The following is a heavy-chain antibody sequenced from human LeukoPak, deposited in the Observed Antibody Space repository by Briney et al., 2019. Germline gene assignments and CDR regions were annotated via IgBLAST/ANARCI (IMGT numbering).Heavy chain of an antibody. CDR2: ISYDGSNK. CDR1: GFTFSSYA. V-gene: IGHV3-30*04. J-gene: IGHJ4*02. CDR3: ATQAVAGTVDY. D-gene: IGHD6-19*01. Sequence: TGGSLRLSCAASGFTFSSYAMHWVRQAPGKGLEWVAVISYDGSNKYYADSVEGRFTISRDNSKNTLYLQMNSLRAEDTAVYYCATQAVAGTVDYWGQGTLVTVSS.